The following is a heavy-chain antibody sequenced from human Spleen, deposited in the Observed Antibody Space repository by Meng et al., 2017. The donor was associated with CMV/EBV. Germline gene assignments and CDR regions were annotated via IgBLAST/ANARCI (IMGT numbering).Heavy chain of an antibody. CDR1: GFIFSSYN. J-gene: IGHJ4*02. Sequence: SCAASGFIFSSYNMNWVRQAPGKELEWVSSISSSRTYIYYADSVKGRFTISRDNAKNSLFLQMNSLRAEDTAVYYCTTDHYDGGGFDYWGQGTLVTVSS. CDR2: ISSSRTYI. CDR3: TTDHYDGGGFDY. V-gene: IGHV3-21*01. D-gene: IGHD3-3*01.